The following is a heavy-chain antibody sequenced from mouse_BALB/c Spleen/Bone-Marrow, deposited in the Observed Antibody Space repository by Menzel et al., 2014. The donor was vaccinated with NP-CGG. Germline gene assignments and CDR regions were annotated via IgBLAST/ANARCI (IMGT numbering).Heavy chain of an antibody. Sequence: QVQLQQSGAELARPGASVKMSCKASGYTFTSYTMHWVEQRPGQGLEWIGYINPSSGYTNYNQKFKDKATLTADKSSSTAYMQLSSLTSEDSAVYYCSRETPYYGSTYWYFDVWGAGTTVTVSS. V-gene: IGHV1-4*01. CDR3: SRETPYYGSTYWYFDV. D-gene: IGHD1-1*01. CDR1: GYTFTSYT. CDR2: INPSSGYT. J-gene: IGHJ1*01.